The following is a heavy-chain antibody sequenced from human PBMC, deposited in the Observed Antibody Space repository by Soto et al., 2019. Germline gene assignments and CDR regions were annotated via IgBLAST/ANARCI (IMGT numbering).Heavy chain of an antibody. CDR2: ISSSSSYI. J-gene: IGHJ6*02. CDR1: GFTFSSYS. V-gene: IGHV3-21*01. D-gene: IGHD6-19*01. CDR3: ARDEVGSGWTRYYYGMDV. Sequence: NPGGSLRLSCAASGFTFSSYSMNWVRQAPGKGLEWASSISSSSSYIYYADSVKGRFTISRDNAKNSLYLQMNSLRAEDTAVYYCARDEVGSGWTRYYYGMDVWGQGIMVTVSS.